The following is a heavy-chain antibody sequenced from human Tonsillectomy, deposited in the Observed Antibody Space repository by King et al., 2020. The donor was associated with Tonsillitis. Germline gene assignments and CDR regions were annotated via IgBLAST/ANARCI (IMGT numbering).Heavy chain of an antibody. V-gene: IGHV3-23*04. Sequence: EVQLVESGGGLVQPGGSLRLSCAASGFTFSSYSMSWVRQAPGKGLEWVSAISGSGGSTYYADSVKGRFTISRDNSKNTLYLQMNSLSAADTAVSYCAKADSRCRITICSVAGFDYWGQGTLVTVSS. CDR3: AKADSRCRITICSVAGFDY. D-gene: IGHD3-9*01. J-gene: IGHJ4*02. CDR2: ISGSGGST. CDR1: GFTFSSYS.